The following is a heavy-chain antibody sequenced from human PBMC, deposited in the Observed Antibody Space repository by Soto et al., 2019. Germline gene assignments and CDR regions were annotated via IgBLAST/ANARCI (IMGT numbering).Heavy chain of an antibody. D-gene: IGHD2-2*01. CDR1: GGSISSGDYY. Sequence: SETLSLTCTVSGGSISSGDYYWSWIRQPPGKGLEWIGYIYYSGSTYYNPSLKSRVTISVDTSKNQFSLKLSSVTAADTAVYYCASLPFCSSTSCSSGWFDPWGRGTLVTVSS. CDR2: IYYSGST. J-gene: IGHJ5*02. V-gene: IGHV4-30-4*01. CDR3: ASLPFCSSTSCSSGWFDP.